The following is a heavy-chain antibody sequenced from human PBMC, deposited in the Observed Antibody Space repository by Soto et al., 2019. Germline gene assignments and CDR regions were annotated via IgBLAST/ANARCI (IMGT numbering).Heavy chain of an antibody. CDR3: ARHLLWFGDHGWFDP. J-gene: IGHJ5*02. Sequence: SETLSLTCTVSGGSISSSSYYWGWIRQPPGKGLEWIGSIYYSGSTYYNPSLKSRVTISVDTSKNQFSLKLSSVTAADTAVYYCARHLLWFGDHGWFDPWGQGTLVTVSS. CDR1: GGSISSSSYY. CDR2: IYYSGST. V-gene: IGHV4-39*01. D-gene: IGHD3-10*01.